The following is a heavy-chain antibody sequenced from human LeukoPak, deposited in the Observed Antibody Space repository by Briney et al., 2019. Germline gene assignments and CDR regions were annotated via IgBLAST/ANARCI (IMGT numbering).Heavy chain of an antibody. D-gene: IGHD6-19*01. Sequence: SETLSLTCTVSGGSISNDNYYWSWLRQPPGTGLEWIGGIYYSGSTYYNPSLKSRVTISVDTSKNQFSLKLRSVTAADTAVYFCARDRKQWLRGPFDPWGQGTLVTVSS. CDR2: IYYSGST. J-gene: IGHJ5*02. CDR3: ARDRKQWLRGPFDP. CDR1: GGSISNDNYY. V-gene: IGHV4-39*07.